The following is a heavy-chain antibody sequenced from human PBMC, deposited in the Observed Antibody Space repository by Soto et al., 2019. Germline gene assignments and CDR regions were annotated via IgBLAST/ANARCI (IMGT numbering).Heavy chain of an antibody. D-gene: IGHD3-9*01. CDR3: AHKGPEDWPLDY. V-gene: IGHV2-5*02. CDR1: GFSLSTSGVG. J-gene: IGHJ4*02. CDR2: IYWDDSK. Sequence: QITLKESGPPLVRPTQTLTLTCAFSGFSLSTSGVGVGWIRQPPGKALEWLAVIYWDDSKHYSPSLRSRLTITKDTSKTQVVLTMTNMDPMDTGTYYCAHKGPEDWPLDYWGQGTLVTVSP.